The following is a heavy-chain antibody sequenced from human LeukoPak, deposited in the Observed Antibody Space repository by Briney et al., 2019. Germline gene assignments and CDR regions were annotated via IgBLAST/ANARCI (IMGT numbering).Heavy chain of an antibody. Sequence: GGSLRLSCGALGITLSRYGLRWARQAPGKGLEWVSGISVSGGSTYYADSVKGRFTISRDNTKNTLYLQMTNLRVEYTAVYYCAKCCYGIIKAPGWFFDLWGRGILVTVSS. J-gene: IGHJ2*01. CDR3: AKCCYGIIKAPGWFFDL. D-gene: IGHD2-2*01. V-gene: IGHV3-23*01. CDR2: ISVSGGST. CDR1: GITLSRYG.